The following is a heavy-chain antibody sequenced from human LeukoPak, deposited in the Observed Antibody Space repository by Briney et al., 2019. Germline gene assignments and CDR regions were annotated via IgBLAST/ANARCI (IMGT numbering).Heavy chain of an antibody. CDR2: INAYNGNT. J-gene: IGHJ4*02. V-gene: IGHV1-18*01. CDR1: GYTFTSSG. CDR3: ARDTFQPGRIDC. Sequence: ASVKVSCKASGYTFTSSGISWVRQAPGQGLEWMGWINAYNGNTNYEQKLQGRVTMTTDTSTSTAYMELRSLRSDDTAVYYCARDTFQPGRIDCWGQGTLVIVSS. D-gene: IGHD1-14*01.